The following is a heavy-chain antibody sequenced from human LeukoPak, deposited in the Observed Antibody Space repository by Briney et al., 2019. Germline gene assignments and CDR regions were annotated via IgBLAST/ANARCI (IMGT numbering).Heavy chain of an antibody. CDR2: IYHSGST. D-gene: IGHD5-18*01. Sequence: SETLSLTCTVSGYSISSGYYWGWIRPPPGKGLEWIGIIYHSGSTYYNPSLKRRVTISVDTSKNQFSLNLSSVTAADTAVYYCARHFGYSYGAVPFDHWGQGTLVTASS. J-gene: IGHJ5*02. CDR1: GYSISSGYY. V-gene: IGHV4-38-2*02. CDR3: ARHFGYSYGAVPFDH.